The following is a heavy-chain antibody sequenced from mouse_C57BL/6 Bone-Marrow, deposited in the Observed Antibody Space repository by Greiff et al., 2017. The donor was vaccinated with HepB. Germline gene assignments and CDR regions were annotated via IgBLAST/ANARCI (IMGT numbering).Heavy chain of an antibody. J-gene: IGHJ1*03. CDR2: IYPRSGNT. Sequence: VQLQQSGAELARPGASVKLSCKASGYTFTSYGISWVKQRTGQGLEWIGEIYPRSGNTYYNEKFKGKATLTADKSSSTAYMELRSLTSEDSAVYVCARNLLWYPHWYFDVWGTGTTVTVSS. CDR3: ARNLLWYPHWYFDV. D-gene: IGHD2-1*01. CDR1: GYTFTSYG. V-gene: IGHV1-81*01.